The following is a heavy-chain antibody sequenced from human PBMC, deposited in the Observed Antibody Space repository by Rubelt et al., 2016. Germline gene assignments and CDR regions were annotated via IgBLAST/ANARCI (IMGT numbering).Heavy chain of an antibody. J-gene: IGHJ6*02. Sequence: QVQLVQSGAEVKKPGASVKVSCKASGYTFTGYYMHWVRQAPGQGLEWMGRINPNSVGTNYPQKFQGRVTMTRDTSTRTFYMELSRPRSDDTAVHYCARDSRYYYDSSGYDGNGMDVWGQGTTVTVSS. CDR2: INPNSVGT. D-gene: IGHD3-22*01. V-gene: IGHV1-2*06. CDR3: ARDSRYYYDSSGYDGNGMDV. CDR1: GYTFTGYY.